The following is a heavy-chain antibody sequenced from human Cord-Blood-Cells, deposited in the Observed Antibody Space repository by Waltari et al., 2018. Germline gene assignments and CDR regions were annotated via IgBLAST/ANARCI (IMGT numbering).Heavy chain of an antibody. CDR3: ASQLGIRYFDL. CDR1: GGSFSGYY. D-gene: IGHD7-27*01. CDR2: INHSGST. J-gene: IGHJ2*01. Sequence: QVQLQQWGAGLLKPSETLSLTCAVYGGSFSGYYWSWIRQPPGKGLGWIGEINHSGSTNYNPSLKSRVTISVDTSKNQFSLKLSSVTAADTAVYYCASQLGIRYFDLWGRGTLVTVSS. V-gene: IGHV4-34*01.